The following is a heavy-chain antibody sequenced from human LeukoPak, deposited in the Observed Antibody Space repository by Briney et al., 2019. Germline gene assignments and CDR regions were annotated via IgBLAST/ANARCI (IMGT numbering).Heavy chain of an antibody. J-gene: IGHJ4*02. V-gene: IGHV3-30*04. CDR1: GFTFSSYA. CDR3: ARALGYCSSTSCPLDY. D-gene: IGHD2-2*01. Sequence: PVGSLRLSCAASGFTFSSYAMHWVRQAPGKGLEWVAVISYDGSNKYYADSVKGRFTISRGNSKNTLYLQMNSLRAEDTAVYYCARALGYCSSTSCPLDYWGQGTLVTVSS. CDR2: ISYDGSNK.